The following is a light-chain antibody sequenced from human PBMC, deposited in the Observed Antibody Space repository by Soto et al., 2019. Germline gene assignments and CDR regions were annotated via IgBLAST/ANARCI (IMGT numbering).Light chain of an antibody. J-gene: IGKJ2*01. CDR1: QSVSSY. CDR3: QPRSNWYT. Sequence: EIVLTQSPATLSLSPGERATLSCRASQSVSSYLAWYQQKPGQAPRLLIYDASNRAAGIPARFSGSGSGTDFTLSISSLEPEAFAVYYCQPRSNWYTFGQGTKLEIK. CDR2: DAS. V-gene: IGKV3-11*01.